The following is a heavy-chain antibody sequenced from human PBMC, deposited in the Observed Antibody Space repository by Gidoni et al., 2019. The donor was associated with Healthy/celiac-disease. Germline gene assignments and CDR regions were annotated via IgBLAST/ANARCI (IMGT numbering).Heavy chain of an antibody. V-gene: IGHV3-30-3*01. CDR1: GFTFSSYA. D-gene: IGHD3-22*01. CDR2: ISYDGSNK. Sequence: QVQLVESGGGVVQPGRSLRLSCAASGFTFSSYAMHWVRQAPGKGLEWVAVISYDGSNKHYADSVKGRFTISRDNSKNTLYLQMNSLRAEDTAVYYCARDYYDSSGYYYYFDYWGQGTLVTVSS. J-gene: IGHJ4*02. CDR3: ARDYYDSSGYYYYFDY.